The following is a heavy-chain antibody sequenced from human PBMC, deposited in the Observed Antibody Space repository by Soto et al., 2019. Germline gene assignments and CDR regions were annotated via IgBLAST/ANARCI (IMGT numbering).Heavy chain of an antibody. CDR1: GYTFTSYA. J-gene: IGHJ2*01. D-gene: IGHD4-17*01. V-gene: IGHV1-3*01. Sequence: QVKVVQSGAEVKKPGASVKVSCKASGYTFTSYAMHWVRQAPGQRLEWMGWINPGNGNTKNSQKFQGRVTITRDTFATTAYMELCSLRSEDSTVYYCARGASSVTTFYFDLWGRGTLVTVSS. CDR3: ARGASSVTTFYFDL. CDR2: INPGNGNT.